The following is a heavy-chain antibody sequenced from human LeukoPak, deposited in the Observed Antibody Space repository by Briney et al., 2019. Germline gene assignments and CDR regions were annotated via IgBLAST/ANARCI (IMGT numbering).Heavy chain of an antibody. CDR2: ISGDGATT. V-gene: IGHV3-43*02. CDR3: AKDLSTVFDALNI. D-gene: IGHD4-17*01. Sequence: PGGSLRLSCAASGFTFDDYAMHWVRRAPGKGLEWVSLISGDGATTYYAASVKGRFTISRDNKKNFLYLQMNNLGTEDTALFYCAKDLSTVFDALNIWGQGTLVTVSS. CDR1: GFTFDDYA. J-gene: IGHJ3*02.